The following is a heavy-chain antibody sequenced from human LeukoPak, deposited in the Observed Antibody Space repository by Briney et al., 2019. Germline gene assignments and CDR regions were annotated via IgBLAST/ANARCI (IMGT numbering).Heavy chain of an antibody. J-gene: IGHJ4*02. CDR1: GGSISSYY. CDR3: ARIEDYGGNSVNY. D-gene: IGHD4-23*01. Sequence: SSETLSLTCTVSGGSISSYYWSWIRQPPGKGLEWIGYIYYSGSTNYNPSLKSRVTISVDTSKNQFSLKLSSVTAADTAVYYCARIEDYGGNSVNYWGQGTLVTVPS. V-gene: IGHV4-59*01. CDR2: IYYSGST.